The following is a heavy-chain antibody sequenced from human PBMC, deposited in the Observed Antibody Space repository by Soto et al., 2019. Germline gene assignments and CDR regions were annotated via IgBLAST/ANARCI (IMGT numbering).Heavy chain of an antibody. D-gene: IGHD3-22*01. J-gene: IGHJ4*02. CDR3: ARQIYDSDTGPNFQYYFDS. CDR1: VYSFAGYW. V-gene: IGHV5-10-1*01. CDR2: IDPSDSQT. Sequence: GESLKISCKGSVYSFAGYWITWVRQKPGRGLEWMGRIDPSDSQTYYSPSFRGHVTISVTKSITTVFLQWSSLRASDTAMYYCARQIYDSDTGPNFQYYFDSWGQGTPVTVSS.